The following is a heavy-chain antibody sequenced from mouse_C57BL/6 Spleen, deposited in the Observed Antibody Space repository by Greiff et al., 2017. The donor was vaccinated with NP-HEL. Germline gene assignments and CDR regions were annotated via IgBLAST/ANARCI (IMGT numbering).Heavy chain of an antibody. V-gene: IGHV1-82*01. D-gene: IGHD1-1*01. Sequence: VQLQQSGPELVKPGASVKISCKASGYAFSSSWMNWVKQRPGKGLEWIGRIYPGDGDTNYNGKFKGKATLTADKSSSTAYMQLSSLTSEDSAVYFCASSREHYYSSSEDYYAMDYWGQGTTVTVSS. CDR2: IYPGDGDT. CDR3: ASSREHYYSSSEDYYAMDY. CDR1: GYAFSSSW. J-gene: IGHJ4*01.